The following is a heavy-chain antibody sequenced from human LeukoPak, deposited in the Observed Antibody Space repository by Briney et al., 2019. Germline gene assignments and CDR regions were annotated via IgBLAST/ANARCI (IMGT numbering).Heavy chain of an antibody. CDR1: GFMFSSYS. CDR2: ISSSSSSI. D-gene: IGHD5-18*01. Sequence: GGSRRLSCAASGFMFSSYSANSVRQAPGKVLEWVSSISSSSSSIYYADSVAGRLTISRDTAKNSLYLQLSSLTAEDTAVYYCARGEDTAMVTGGYNWFDPWGQGTLVTVSS. V-gene: IGHV3-21*01. J-gene: IGHJ5*02. CDR3: ARGEDTAMVTGGYNWFDP.